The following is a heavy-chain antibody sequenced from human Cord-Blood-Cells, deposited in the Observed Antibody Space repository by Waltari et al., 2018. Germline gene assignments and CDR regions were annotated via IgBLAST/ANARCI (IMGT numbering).Heavy chain of an antibody. D-gene: IGHD3-22*01. J-gene: IGHJ3*02. CDR1: GGSFSGYY. V-gene: IGHV4-34*01. CDR3: ARTLYDSSGYYSDAFDI. Sequence: QVQLQQWGAELLKPSETLSPTGAVSGGSFSGYYWSWIRQPQGKGLEWIGEINHSGSTNYNPSLKSRVTISVDTSKNQFSLKLSSVTAADTAVYYCARTLYDSSGYYSDAFDIWGQGTMVTVSS. CDR2: INHSGST.